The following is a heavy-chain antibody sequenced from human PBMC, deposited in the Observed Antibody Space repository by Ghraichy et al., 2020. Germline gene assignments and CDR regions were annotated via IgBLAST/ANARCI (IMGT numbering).Heavy chain of an antibody. J-gene: IGHJ4*02. V-gene: IGHV4-34*01. CDR1: GGSFSEYW. CDR2: INHAGDT. Sequence: SETLSLTCAVYGGSFSEYWWNWIRQTPGKGLEWIGEINHAGDTKYSPSLKSRVTMSADTSKKQFFLKLTSVTAADTAIYYCTTTQLDRGLRGAELSMVWGQGTLVTVSS. CDR3: TTTQLDRGLRGAELSMV. D-gene: IGHD3-10*01.